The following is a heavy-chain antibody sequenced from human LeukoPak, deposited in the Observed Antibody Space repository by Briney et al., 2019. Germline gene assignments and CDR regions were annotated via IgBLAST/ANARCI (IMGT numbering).Heavy chain of an antibody. CDR2: ISSSSSYI. CDR1: GFTFSSYS. D-gene: IGHD3-22*01. V-gene: IGHV3-21*01. J-gene: IGHJ4*02. Sequence: NPGGSLRLSCAASGFTFSSYSMNWVRQAPGKGLEWVSSISSSSSYIYYADSVKGRFSISRDNAKNSLYLQMKSLRAEDTAVYYCARVRVYYYDSSGYSDYWGQGTLVTVSS. CDR3: ARVRVYYYDSSGYSDY.